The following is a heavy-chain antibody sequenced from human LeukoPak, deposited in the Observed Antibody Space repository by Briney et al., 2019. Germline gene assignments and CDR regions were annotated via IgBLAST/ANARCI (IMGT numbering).Heavy chain of an antibody. J-gene: IGHJ4*02. Sequence: PGGSLRLSWAASGFTFSSYAMSWVRQAPGKGLEWVSAISGSGGSTYYADSVKGRFTISRDNSKNTLYLQMNSLRAEDTAVYYCAKNKIYSNYPFDYWGQGTLVTVSS. D-gene: IGHD4-11*01. V-gene: IGHV3-23*01. CDR2: ISGSGGST. CDR3: AKNKIYSNYPFDY. CDR1: GFTFSSYA.